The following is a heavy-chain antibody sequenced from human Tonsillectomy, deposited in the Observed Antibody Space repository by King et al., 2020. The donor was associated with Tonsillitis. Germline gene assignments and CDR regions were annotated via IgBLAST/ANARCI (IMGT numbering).Heavy chain of an antibody. V-gene: IGHV5-10-1*01. J-gene: IGHJ5*02. CDR1: GYSFTSYW. CDR2: IDPSDSYT. CDR3: ARWGRPLTLPGGSGSFGNWFDP. Sequence: QLVQSGAEVKKPGESLRISCKGSGYSFTSYWISWVRQMPGKGLEWMGRIDPSDSYTNYSPSFQGHVTISADKSISTAYLQWSSLKASDTAMYYCARWGRPLTLPGGSGSFGNWFDPWGQGTLVTVSS. D-gene: IGHD3-10*01.